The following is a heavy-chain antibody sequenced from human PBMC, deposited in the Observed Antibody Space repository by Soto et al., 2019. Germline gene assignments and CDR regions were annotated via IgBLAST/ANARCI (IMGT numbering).Heavy chain of an antibody. Sequence: QVQLVESGGGVVQPGRSLRLSCAASGFTFTSYAMHWVRQAPGKGLEWVAVISYDGSNKYYADSVKGRFTISRDNSKNKLYLPMTTLRAEGTPVYYSARDKRDLPFLEWSSYFDYWGQGTLVTVSS. J-gene: IGHJ4*02. CDR1: GFTFTSYA. CDR2: ISYDGSNK. D-gene: IGHD3-3*01. CDR3: ARDKRDLPFLEWSSYFDY. V-gene: IGHV3-30-3*01.